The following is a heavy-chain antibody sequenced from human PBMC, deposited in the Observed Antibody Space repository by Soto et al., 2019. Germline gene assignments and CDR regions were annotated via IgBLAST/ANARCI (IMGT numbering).Heavy chain of an antibody. D-gene: IGHD5-12*01. CDR3: ATWTLPLSWNWLQSAAGKFDY. Sequence: QVHLVESGGGVVRPGTSLRVSCSASEFSFNNYAVHLVRQAPGEGLEWVALISSDGNNKYYPDSVRGRFTISRDHSNNTVYLQMHSLRVDDTAVYYCATWTLPLSWNWLQSAAGKFDYWGQGTLVTVSS. CDR2: ISSDGNNK. CDR1: EFSFNNYA. J-gene: IGHJ4*02. V-gene: IGHV3-30-3*01.